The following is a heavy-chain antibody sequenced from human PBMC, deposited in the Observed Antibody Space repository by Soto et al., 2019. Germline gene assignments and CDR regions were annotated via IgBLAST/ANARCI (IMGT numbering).Heavy chain of an antibody. D-gene: IGHD5-12*01. Sequence: ASVKVSCKASGYTFTGYYMHWVRQAPGQGLEWMGWINPNSGGTNYAQKFQGRVTMTRDTSISTAYMELSRLRSDDTAVYYCARTQREYSGYIIEHFDYWGQGTLVTVSS. CDR1: GYTFTGYY. CDR3: ARTQREYSGYIIEHFDY. J-gene: IGHJ4*02. CDR2: INPNSGGT. V-gene: IGHV1-2*02.